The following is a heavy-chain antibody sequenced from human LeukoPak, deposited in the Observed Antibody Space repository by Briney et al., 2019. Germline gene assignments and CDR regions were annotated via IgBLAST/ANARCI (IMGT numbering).Heavy chain of an antibody. CDR3: ARGQRRLYAFDI. D-gene: IGHD2-21*02. CDR1: GFTFSSYA. Sequence: QPGGSLRLSCSASGFTFSSYAMHWVRQAPGKGLEYVSAISSNGGSTYYADSVKGRFTISRDNSKNTLYLQMNSLRAEDTAVYYCARGQRRLYAFDIWGQGTMVTVSS. V-gene: IGHV3-64*04. CDR2: ISSNGGST. J-gene: IGHJ3*02.